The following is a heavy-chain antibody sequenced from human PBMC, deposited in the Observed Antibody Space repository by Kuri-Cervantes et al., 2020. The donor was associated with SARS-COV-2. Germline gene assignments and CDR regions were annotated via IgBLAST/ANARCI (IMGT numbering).Heavy chain of an antibody. CDR2: ISYDGSNK. J-gene: IGHJ6*02. Sequence: GESLKISCAASGFTFSSYGMHWVRQAPGKGLEGVAVISYDGSNKYYADSVKGRFTISRDNSKNTLYLQMNSLRAEDTAVYYCAKDRIGVFGVEYYYGMDVWGQGTTVTVSS. CDR3: AKDRIGVFGVEYYYGMDV. CDR1: GFTFSSYG. V-gene: IGHV3-30*18. D-gene: IGHD3-3*01.